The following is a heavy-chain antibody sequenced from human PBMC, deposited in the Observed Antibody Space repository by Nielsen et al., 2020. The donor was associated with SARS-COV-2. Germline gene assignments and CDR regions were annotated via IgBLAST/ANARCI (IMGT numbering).Heavy chain of an antibody. J-gene: IGHJ6*02. D-gene: IGHD3-22*01. CDR2: IIPIFGTA. V-gene: IGHV1-69*13. CDR3: ARAGEPRYYDSSGYSYYGMDV. Sequence: ASVKVSCKASGGTFSSYAISWVRQAPGQGLEWMGGIIPIFGTANYAQKFQGRVTITADESTSTAYMELSSLRSEDTAVYYCARAGEPRYYDSSGYSYYGMDVWGQGTTVTVSS. CDR1: GGTFSSYA.